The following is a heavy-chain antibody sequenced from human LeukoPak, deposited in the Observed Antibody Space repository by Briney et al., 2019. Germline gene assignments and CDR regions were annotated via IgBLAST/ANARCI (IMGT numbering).Heavy chain of an antibody. Sequence: SVKVSYKACGGTFSSYTISWVRQAPGQGLEGTGRIIPILGIAHYPQQFQGRVTITADTYTTTAYMELRSMRSEDTAVYYCARAPSDYYDSSGYGWFDPWGQGTLVTVSS. D-gene: IGHD3-22*01. CDR2: IIPILGIA. CDR3: ARAPSDYYDSSGYGWFDP. CDR1: GGTFSSYT. J-gene: IGHJ5*02. V-gene: IGHV1-69*02.